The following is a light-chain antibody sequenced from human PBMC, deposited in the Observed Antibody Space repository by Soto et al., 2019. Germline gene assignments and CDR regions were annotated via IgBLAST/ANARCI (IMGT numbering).Light chain of an antibody. V-gene: IGLV2-14*03. J-gene: IGLJ3*02. Sequence: QSALTQPASVSGSPGQSITISCTGTSSDIGAYNFVSWYQQHPGKAPKLMLYDVNIRPSGVSNRFSGSKSGNTASLAISGLQGEDVADYYCTSWTTSSTMMFGGGTKVTVL. CDR1: SSDIGAYNF. CDR3: TSWTTSSTMM. CDR2: DVN.